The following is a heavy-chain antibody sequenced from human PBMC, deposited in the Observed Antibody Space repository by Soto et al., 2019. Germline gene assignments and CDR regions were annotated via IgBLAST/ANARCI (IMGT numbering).Heavy chain of an antibody. CDR1: RFTLRSYG. D-gene: IGHD5-18*01. CDR2: IWHDGSNK. V-gene: IGHV3-33*01. J-gene: IGHJ2*01. CDR3: ARDPGYRQVRRYFDL. Sequence: QVQLVESGGGVVQPGRSLRLSCAASRFTLRSYGMHWVRQAPGKGLEWVAEIWHDGSNKNYADSVKGRFTISRDNSKDTLYLQINSLRAEDTAVYYCARDPGYRQVRRYFDLWGRGTLVTVSS.